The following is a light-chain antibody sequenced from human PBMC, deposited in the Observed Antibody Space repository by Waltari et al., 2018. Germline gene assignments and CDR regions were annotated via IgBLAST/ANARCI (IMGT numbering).Light chain of an antibody. CDR2: GTS. CDR3: QQYNHWSLIS. Sequence: IVMTQSPATVSVSPGERATLSCRASQYIWKNEGWYRQKPGQAPRLLIYGTSTRATGKPARFSGSGYGTDFTLTISSLQSEDFAVYYCQQYNHWSLISFGQGTRLEMK. V-gene: IGKV3D-15*01. J-gene: IGKJ5*01. CDR1: QYIWKN.